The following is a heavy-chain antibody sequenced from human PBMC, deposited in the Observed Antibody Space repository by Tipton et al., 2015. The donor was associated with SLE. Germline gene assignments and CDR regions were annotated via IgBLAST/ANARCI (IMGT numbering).Heavy chain of an antibody. CDR1: GYTFTSYG. Sequence: QLVQSGAEVKKPGASVKVSCKASGYTFTSYGISWVRQAPGQGLEWMGWITAYNGNTDYAQKLQGRVTMTTDTSTSTAYMELRSLRSDDTAVYYCARRYYDFWSGPTRIDYGGQGTLVTVSS. D-gene: IGHD3-3*01. J-gene: IGHJ4*02. CDR3: ARRYYDFWSGPTRIDY. CDR2: ITAYNGNT. V-gene: IGHV1-18*01.